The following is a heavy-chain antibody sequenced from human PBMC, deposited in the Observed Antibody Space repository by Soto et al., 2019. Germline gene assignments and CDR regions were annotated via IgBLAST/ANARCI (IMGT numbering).Heavy chain of an antibody. V-gene: IGHV4-30-4*01. D-gene: IGHD3-22*01. Sequence: SETLSLTCTVSGGSISSGDYYWSWIRQPPGKGLEWIGYIYYSGSTYYNPSLKSRVTISVDTSKNQFSLKLSSVTAADTAVYYCARVVVVITLNWFDPWGQGTLVTVSS. J-gene: IGHJ5*02. CDR2: IYYSGST. CDR3: ARVVVVITLNWFDP. CDR1: GGSISSGDYY.